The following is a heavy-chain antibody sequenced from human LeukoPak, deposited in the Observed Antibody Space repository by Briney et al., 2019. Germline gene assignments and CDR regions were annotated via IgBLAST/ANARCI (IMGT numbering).Heavy chain of an antibody. D-gene: IGHD5-18*01. CDR2: IDRSDSET. CDR3: ARQTAMGRSGDY. CDR1: GYSVTNYW. J-gene: IGHJ4*02. V-gene: IGHV5-51*01. Sequence: GESLKIYCNASGYSVTNYWIGLVRQTPEKRLECMGIIDRSDSETRYTPTFQSQVTISADKSLTTACLQWNSLKASDTAMYYCARQTAMGRSGDYWGQGTLVTVYS.